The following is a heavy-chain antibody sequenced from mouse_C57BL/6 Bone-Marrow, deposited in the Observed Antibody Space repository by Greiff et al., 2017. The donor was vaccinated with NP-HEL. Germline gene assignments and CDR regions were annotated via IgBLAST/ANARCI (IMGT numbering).Heavy chain of an antibody. CDR1: GFPITSGYY. Sequence: LQESGPGLVKPSQSLFLTCSITGFPITSGYYWIWIRQSPGKPLEWMGYITHSGETFYNPSLQSPISITRETSKNQFFLQLNSVTTEDTAMYYCAGDYDGYWYFDAWGTGTTVTVSS. D-gene: IGHD2-3*01. CDR3: AGDYDGYWYFDA. J-gene: IGHJ1*03. V-gene: IGHV12-3*01. CDR2: ITHSGET.